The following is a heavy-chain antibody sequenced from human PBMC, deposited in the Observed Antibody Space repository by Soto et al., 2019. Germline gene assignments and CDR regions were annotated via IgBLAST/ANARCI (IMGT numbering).Heavy chain of an antibody. CDR2: IIPIFGTA. CDR3: ARNVRITMIEVGGDYGIDV. Sequence: SVKVSCKASGGTFSSYAISWVRQAPGQGLEWMGGIIPIFGTANYAQKFQGRVTITADESTSTAYMELSSLRSEDTAVYYCARNVRITMIEVGGDYGIDVWGQGTTVTVSS. CDR1: GGTFSSYA. D-gene: IGHD3-22*01. V-gene: IGHV1-69*13. J-gene: IGHJ6*02.